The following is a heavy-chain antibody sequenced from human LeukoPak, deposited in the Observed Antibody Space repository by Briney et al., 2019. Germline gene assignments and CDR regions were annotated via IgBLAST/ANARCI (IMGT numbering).Heavy chain of an antibody. CDR2: IYSGGST. CDR3: ARDHQDPAWAFDI. Sequence: GGSLRLSCAGSGFTFSSYGMHWVRQAPGKGLEWVSVIYSGGSTYYADSVKGRFTISRDNSKNTLYLQMNSLRAEDTAVYYCARDHQDPAWAFDIWGQGTMVTVSS. V-gene: IGHV3-NL1*01. J-gene: IGHJ3*02. CDR1: GFTFSSYG.